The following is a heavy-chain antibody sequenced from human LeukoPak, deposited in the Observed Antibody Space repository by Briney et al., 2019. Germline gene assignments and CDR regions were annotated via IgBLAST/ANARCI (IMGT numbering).Heavy chain of an antibody. Sequence: PSETLSLTCAVSGGSISGSSYYWGWIRQPPGKGLEWIGSIYYSGSTYYNSSLKSRLTISVDTSKNQFSLKLSSVTAADAAAYYCARHSSFFSPLYPWGQGTLVTVSS. CDR3: ARHSSFFSPLYP. D-gene: IGHD1-26*01. V-gene: IGHV4-39*01. CDR1: GGSISGSSYY. CDR2: IYYSGST. J-gene: IGHJ5*02.